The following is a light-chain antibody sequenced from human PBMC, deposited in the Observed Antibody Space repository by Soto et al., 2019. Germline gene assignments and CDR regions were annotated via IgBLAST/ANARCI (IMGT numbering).Light chain of an antibody. J-gene: IGLJ1*01. Sequence: QSALTQPASVSGSPGQSITISCTGTSCDVGAYNHVSWYQQFSGKAPKLIIYDVSYRPSGVSDRFSGSKSVNTAFLTISGLQDEDEAHYYCCSYTTSSTRFDVFGTGTKLTVL. CDR3: CSYTTSSTRFDV. CDR2: DVS. CDR1: SCDVGAYNH. V-gene: IGLV2-14*03.